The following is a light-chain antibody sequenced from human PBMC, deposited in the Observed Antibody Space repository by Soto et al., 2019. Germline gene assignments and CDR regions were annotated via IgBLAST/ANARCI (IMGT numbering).Light chain of an antibody. J-gene: IGKJ4*01. Sequence: DIQMTQSPSTLSASVGDRVTMTCRASQSIDSWLAWYQQKPGKAPKLLIYKASSLESGVPSRFSGSGSGTVFTLTISSLQPDDFATYCCQQYNSYSTVGGGTKVEIK. V-gene: IGKV1-5*03. CDR3: QQYNSYST. CDR2: KAS. CDR1: QSIDSW.